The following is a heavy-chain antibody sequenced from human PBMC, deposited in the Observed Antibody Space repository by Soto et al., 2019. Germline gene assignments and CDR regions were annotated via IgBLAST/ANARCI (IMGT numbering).Heavy chain of an antibody. CDR2: INHSGST. J-gene: IGHJ5*02. CDR3: ARVLTTVTTFRSSRYGNWFDP. V-gene: IGHV4-34*01. CDR1: GGSFSGYY. D-gene: IGHD4-17*01. Sequence: SETLSLTCAVYGGSFSGYYWSWIRQPPGKGLEWIGEINHSGSTNYNPSLKSRVTISVDTSKNQFSLKLSSVTAADTAVYYCARVLTTVTTFRSSRYGNWFDPWGQGTLVTVSS.